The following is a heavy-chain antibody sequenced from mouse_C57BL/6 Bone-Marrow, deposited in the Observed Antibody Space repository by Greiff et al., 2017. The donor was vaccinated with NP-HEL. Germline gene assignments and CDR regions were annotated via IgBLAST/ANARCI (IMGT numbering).Heavy chain of an antibody. J-gene: IGHJ4*01. CDR1: GYTFTSYW. CDR3: ARGRVYYDYDYYAMDY. Sequence: VQLQQPGAELVRPGSSVKLPCKASGYTFTSYWMHWVKQRPIQGLEWIGNIDPSDSETHYNQKFKDKATLTVDKSSSTAYMQLSSLTSEDSAVYYCARGRVYYDYDYYAMDYWGQGTSVTVSS. D-gene: IGHD2-4*01. CDR2: IDPSDSET. V-gene: IGHV1-52*01.